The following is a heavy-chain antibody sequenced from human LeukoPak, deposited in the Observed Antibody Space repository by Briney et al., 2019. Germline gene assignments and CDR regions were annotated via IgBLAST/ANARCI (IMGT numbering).Heavy chain of an antibody. Sequence: GESLKISCKASGYSFSNYWIGWVRQMPGKGLEWMGIIYPGDSDTRYSPSFQGQVTISADKSISTAYLQWSSLKASDTAMYYCATRITTNWFDPWGQGTLVTVSS. CDR3: ATRITTNWFDP. CDR2: IYPGDSDT. J-gene: IGHJ5*02. V-gene: IGHV5-51*01. CDR1: GYSFSNYW. D-gene: IGHD3-10*01.